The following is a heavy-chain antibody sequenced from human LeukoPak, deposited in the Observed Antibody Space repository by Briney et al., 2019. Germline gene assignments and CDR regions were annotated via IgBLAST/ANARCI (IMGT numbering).Heavy chain of an antibody. CDR2: FDPEDGEA. D-gene: IGHD5-18*01. CDR1: GYTLTELS. CDR3: ATDPGGYSYGQPYYFDY. J-gene: IGHJ4*02. Sequence: ASVKVSCKVSGYTLTELSMHWVRQAPGKGLEWMGGFDPEDGEAIYAQKFQGRVTMTEDTSTDTAYMELSSLRPEDTAVYYCATDPGGYSYGQPYYFDYWGQGTLVTVSS. V-gene: IGHV1-24*01.